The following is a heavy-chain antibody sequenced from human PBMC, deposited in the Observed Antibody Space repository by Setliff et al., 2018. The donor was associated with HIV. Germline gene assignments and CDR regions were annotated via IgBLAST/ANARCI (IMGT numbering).Heavy chain of an antibody. Sequence: PSETLSLTCTVSGGSISSSSNYWAWIRQPPGKGLEWIGSIYYSGYTYYNPSLKSRVTISADTSENQLSLKLSSLTAADTAVYYCARIEGYAYGSNWFDPWGQGTLVTVS. CDR1: GGSISSSSNY. CDR2: IYYSGYT. J-gene: IGHJ5*02. D-gene: IGHD3-16*01. V-gene: IGHV4-39*07. CDR3: ARIEGYAYGSNWFDP.